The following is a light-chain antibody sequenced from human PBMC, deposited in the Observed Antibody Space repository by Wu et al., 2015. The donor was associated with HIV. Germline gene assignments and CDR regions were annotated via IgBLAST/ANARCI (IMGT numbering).Light chain of an antibody. CDR3: QQCKMMSPVT. V-gene: IGKV3-15*01. CDR1: QNIHSD. Sequence: ILMTQSPATLSGSPGETVSLSCRASQNIHSDLAWYQQKAGQPPRLLIHDASIRAIGIPDRFSGSGSGTEFTLTISRLQSEDFAVYYCQQCKMMSPVTFGQGTKVEMK. CDR2: DAS. J-gene: IGKJ1*01.